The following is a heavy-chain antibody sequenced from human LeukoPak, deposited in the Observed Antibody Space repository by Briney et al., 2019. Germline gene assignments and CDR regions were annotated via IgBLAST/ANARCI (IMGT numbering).Heavy chain of an antibody. CDR1: GFTFSNYG. Sequence: GGSLRLSCAASGFTFSNYGMHWVRQAPGKGLEWVSSISSSSNYIYYADSVKGRFTISRDNAKNSLYLQMNSLRAEDTAVYYCAKEGEDSSGYYYGSYYFDYWGQGTLVTVSS. J-gene: IGHJ4*02. V-gene: IGHV3-21*01. CDR3: AKEGEDSSGYYYGSYYFDY. D-gene: IGHD3-22*01. CDR2: ISSSSNYI.